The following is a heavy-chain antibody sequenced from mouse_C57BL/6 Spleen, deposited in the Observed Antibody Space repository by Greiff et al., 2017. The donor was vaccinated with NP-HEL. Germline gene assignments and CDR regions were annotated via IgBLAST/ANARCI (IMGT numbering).Heavy chain of an antibody. J-gene: IGHJ4*01. CDR2: IYPGNSDT. CDR3: TRSGDYYCSSGGAMDY. D-gene: IGHD1-1*01. Sequence: VQLQQSGTVLARPGASVKMSCKTSGYTFTSYWMNWVKQRPGQGLEWIGAIYPGNSDTSYNQKFKGKAKLTAVTSASTAYMELSSLTNEESAVYYCTRSGDYYCSSGGAMDYWGQGTSVTVAS. V-gene: IGHV1-5*01. CDR1: GYTFTSYW.